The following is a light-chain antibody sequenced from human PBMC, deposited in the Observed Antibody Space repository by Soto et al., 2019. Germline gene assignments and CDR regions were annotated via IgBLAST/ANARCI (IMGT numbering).Light chain of an antibody. CDR1: SSDVGGYNS. CDR2: EVS. V-gene: IGLV2-14*01. Sequence: QSALTQPASVSGSPGQSITISCTGTSSDVGGYNSVSWFQQHPSKAPKLIIYEVSHRPSGVSIRFSGSKSGNTASLTISGLQAEDEADYYCNSYRHSTTLVFGTGTKLTLL. CDR3: NSYRHSTTLV. J-gene: IGLJ1*01.